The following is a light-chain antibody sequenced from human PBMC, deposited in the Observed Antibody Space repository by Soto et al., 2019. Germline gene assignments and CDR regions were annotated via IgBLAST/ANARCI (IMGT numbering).Light chain of an antibody. V-gene: IGLV2-14*03. Sequence: QSALTQPASVSGSPGQSITIFCSGTPSDIGAYNYVSWYQHLPGKAPKVIIYDVTNRPSGVSSRFSGSKSGTTASPTISGLQAEDEANYYCGSYTISSTLMIFGGGTKLTVL. CDR1: PSDIGAYNY. J-gene: IGLJ2*01. CDR3: GSYTISSTLMI. CDR2: DVT.